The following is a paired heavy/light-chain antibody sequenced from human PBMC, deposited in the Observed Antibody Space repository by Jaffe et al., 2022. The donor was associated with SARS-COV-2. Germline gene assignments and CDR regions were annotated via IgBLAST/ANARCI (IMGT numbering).Heavy chain of an antibody. CDR1: GGSISSTNYY. CDR2: ILYSGST. D-gene: IGHD6-19*01. J-gene: IGHJ4*02. V-gene: IGHV4-39*01. CDR3: ARPVYAGSGWS. Sequence: QLQVQESGPGLVKPSETLSLTCTVSGGSISSTNYYWGWIRQPPGKGLEWIGSILYSGSTYYNPSLKSRVSISVDTSKNQFSLRLSSLTAADTAVYYCARPVYAGSGWSWGQGTLVTVSS.
Light chain of an antibody. CDR1: SSDVGGYNY. V-gene: IGLV2-14*01. CDR2: DVT. CDR3: SSYRRSNSYV. J-gene: IGLJ1*01. Sequence: QSALTQPASVSGSPGQSITISCTGTSSDVGGYNYVSWYQQHPGKAPKLMIYDVTNRPSGVSNRFSGSKSDNTASLTISGLQAEDEADYYCSSYRRSNSYVFGTGTKVTVL.